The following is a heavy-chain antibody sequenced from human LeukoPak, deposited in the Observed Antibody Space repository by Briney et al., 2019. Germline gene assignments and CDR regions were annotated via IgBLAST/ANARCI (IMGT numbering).Heavy chain of an antibody. Sequence: VSVKVSCKASGYTFTSYAMHWVRQAPGQRLEWMGWINAGNGNTKYSQKSQGRVTITRDTSASTAYMELSSLRSEDTAVYYCARCSGGSCFYGMDVWGQGTTVTVSS. CDR3: ARCSGGSCFYGMDV. J-gene: IGHJ6*02. CDR2: INAGNGNT. V-gene: IGHV1-3*01. CDR1: GYTFTSYA. D-gene: IGHD2-15*01.